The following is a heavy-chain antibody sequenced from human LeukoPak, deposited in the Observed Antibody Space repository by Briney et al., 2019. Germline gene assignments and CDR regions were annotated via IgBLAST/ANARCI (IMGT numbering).Heavy chain of an antibody. Sequence: SETLSLTCTISGGSVSDYYWSWIRQSPGKGLEWIGYIYYTGSSSYNPSLRSRVTISADTSKNQFSLKLSSVTAADTAVYYCARGRTIFGVVIVGYWGQGTLVTVSS. D-gene: IGHD3-3*01. CDR2: IYYTGSS. J-gene: IGHJ4*02. CDR3: ARGRTIFGVVIVGY. CDR1: GGSVSDYY. V-gene: IGHV4-59*08.